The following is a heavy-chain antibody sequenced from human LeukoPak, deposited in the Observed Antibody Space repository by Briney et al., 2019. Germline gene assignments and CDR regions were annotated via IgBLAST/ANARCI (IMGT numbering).Heavy chain of an antibody. CDR2: ISTYNGNT. Sequence: ASVKVSCKASGYTFSSYGISWVRQAPGQGLEWMGWISTYNGNTDYAPRLQGRVSVTTDTSTSTAYMELKSLRSDDAAVYYCARDERGSCSSSSCYYFDYWGQGTLVTVSS. V-gene: IGHV1-18*01. CDR1: GYTFSSYG. D-gene: IGHD2-2*01. CDR3: ARDERGSCSSSSCYYFDY. J-gene: IGHJ4*02.